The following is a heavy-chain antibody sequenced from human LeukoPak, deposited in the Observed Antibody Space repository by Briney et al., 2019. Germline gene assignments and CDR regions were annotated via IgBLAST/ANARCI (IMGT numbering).Heavy chain of an antibody. CDR2: IHSDGRST. Sequence: GGSLRLSCVASGFTLSSYWMEWVRQAPGKGLVWVSRIHSDGRSTSYADSVKGRFTVSRDSAKNTLYLQMNSLRAEDTAVYYCATWGYCNSGTCDPGWGQGTLVTVSS. V-gene: IGHV3-74*01. CDR3: ATWGYCNSGTCDPG. J-gene: IGHJ4*02. D-gene: IGHD2-15*01. CDR1: GFTLSSYW.